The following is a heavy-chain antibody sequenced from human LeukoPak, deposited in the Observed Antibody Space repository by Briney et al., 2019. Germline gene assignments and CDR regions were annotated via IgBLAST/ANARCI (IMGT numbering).Heavy chain of an antibody. CDR2: INPSGAIT. CDR3: ARGANYYGSGSYPLDH. V-gene: IGHV1-46*01. Sequence: SGNSFISFAISWVRQAPGQGLEWMGIINPSGAITTYEQKFQGRVTMTRDTSTSTVYMELSSLRSEDTAVYYCARGANYYGSGSYPLDHWGQGTLVTVSS. D-gene: IGHD3-10*01. J-gene: IGHJ4*02. CDR1: GNSFISFA.